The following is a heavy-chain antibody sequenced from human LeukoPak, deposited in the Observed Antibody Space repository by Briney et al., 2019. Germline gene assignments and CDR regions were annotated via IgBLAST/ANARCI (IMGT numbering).Heavy chain of an antibody. J-gene: IGHJ4*02. CDR3: AGTTVTRGDRVDY. CDR1: GGSFSGYY. V-gene: IGHV4-34*01. D-gene: IGHD4-17*01. Sequence: PSETLSLTCAVYGGSFSGYYWSWIRQPPGKGLEWIGEIYHSGSTNYNPSLKSRVTISVDKSKNQFSLKLSSVTAADTAVYYCAGTTVTRGDRVDYWGQGTLVTVSS. CDR2: IYHSGST.